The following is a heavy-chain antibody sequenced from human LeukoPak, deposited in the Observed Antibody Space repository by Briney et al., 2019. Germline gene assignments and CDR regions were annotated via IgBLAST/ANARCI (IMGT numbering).Heavy chain of an antibody. J-gene: IGHJ4*02. CDR1: GYIFTNYW. CDR3: ARQSRDGSKTRGYYFDS. V-gene: IGHV5-51*01. Sequence: GESLKISCPASGYIFTNYWIGWVRQMPGKGLESMGSINPADCDTTDRASLEGQVTISADKSIDTLYLQWSSLKASDTATYYRARQSRDGSKTRGYYFDSWGQGTLVTVSS. D-gene: IGHD3-10*01. CDR2: INPADCDT.